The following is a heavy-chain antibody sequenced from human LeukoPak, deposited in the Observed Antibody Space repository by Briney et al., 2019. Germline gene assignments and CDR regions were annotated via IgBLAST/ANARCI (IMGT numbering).Heavy chain of an antibody. CDR3: ARLAEAKDGYYYYYYVMDV. CDR2: ISGDGSTV. V-gene: IGHV3-48*03. J-gene: IGHJ6*02. Sequence: PGGSLRLSCAASGFTFTSHEMNWVRQAPGKGLEWVSYISGDGSTVYYADSVKGRFTISRDNAKNSLYLQMSGLRAEGTAVYYCARLAEAKDGYYYYYYVMDVWGQGTTVTVSS. D-gene: IGHD4/OR15-4a*01. CDR1: GFTFTSHE.